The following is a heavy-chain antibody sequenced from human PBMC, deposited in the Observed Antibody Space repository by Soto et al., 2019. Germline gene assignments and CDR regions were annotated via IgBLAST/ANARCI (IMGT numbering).Heavy chain of an antibody. J-gene: IGHJ5*02. V-gene: IGHV4-4*07. CDR3: VRDGTKTLRDWFDP. CDR2: IYATGTT. D-gene: IGHD1-1*01. Sequence: PSVTLSLTCTVSGASISGFYWSWIRKSAGKGLEWIGRIYATGTTDYNPSLKSRVMMSVDTSKKQFSLKFRSVTAADTAVYYCVRDGTKTLRDWFDPWGQGISVTVSS. CDR1: GASISGFY.